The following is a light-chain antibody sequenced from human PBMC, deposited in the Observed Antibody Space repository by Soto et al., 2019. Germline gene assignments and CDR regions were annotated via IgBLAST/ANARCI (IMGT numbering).Light chain of an antibody. Sequence: QSALTQPRSVSGSPGQSVTISCTGTSSDVGGYNYVSWYQHHPGKAPKLMIYDVSKRPSGVPDRVSGSKSGNTACLTISGLQAEDEADYYCCSYAGSYTLYVFGTGTKLTVL. J-gene: IGLJ1*01. CDR3: CSYAGSYTLYV. V-gene: IGLV2-11*02. CDR1: SSDVGGYNY. CDR2: DVS.